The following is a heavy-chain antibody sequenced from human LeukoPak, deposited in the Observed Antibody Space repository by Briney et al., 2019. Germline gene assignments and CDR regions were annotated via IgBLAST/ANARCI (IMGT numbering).Heavy chain of an antibody. Sequence: SETLSLTCTVSGGSISSGSYYWSWIRQPAGKGLEWIGRIYTSGSTNYNPSLKSRVTMSLDKSKNQFSLKLTSVTAADTAVYYCATYDILTTYRGVTTYWGQGTLVTVSS. CDR3: ATYDILTTYRGVTTY. V-gene: IGHV4-61*02. CDR1: GGSISSGSYY. CDR2: IYTSGST. D-gene: IGHD3-22*01. J-gene: IGHJ4*02.